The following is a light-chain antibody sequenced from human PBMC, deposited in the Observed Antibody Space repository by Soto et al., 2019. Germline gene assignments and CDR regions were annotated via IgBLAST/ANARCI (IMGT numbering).Light chain of an antibody. V-gene: IGLV1-44*01. CDR2: TTY. Sequence: SVLPQPRSASGTRGPRVNISCSGSDSNIGSFTVHWYQQVPGTAPKPLIHTTYQRPSGVPDRFSGSKSGTSSSLAISVLQPEDEADYYCASWDDSLSGFVFGIGTKVTAL. J-gene: IGLJ1*01. CDR1: DSNIGSFT. CDR3: ASWDDSLSGFV.